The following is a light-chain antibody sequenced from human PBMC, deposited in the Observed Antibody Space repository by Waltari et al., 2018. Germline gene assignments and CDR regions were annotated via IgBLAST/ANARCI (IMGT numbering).Light chain of an antibody. CDR3: QSYDRSLSGWV. J-gene: IGLJ3*02. Sequence: QSVLTQPPSVSGAPGQRVTISCTGSSSNLGAGYDVHWYQPLPGTVPKLLIDGNNNRPSGVPDRFSGSKSGTSASLAITGLQAEDEADYYCQSYDRSLSGWVFGGGTKLTVL. CDR2: GNN. CDR1: SSNLGAGYD. V-gene: IGLV1-40*01.